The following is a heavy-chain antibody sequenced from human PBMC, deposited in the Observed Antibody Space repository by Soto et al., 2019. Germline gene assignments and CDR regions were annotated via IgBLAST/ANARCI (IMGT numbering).Heavy chain of an antibody. Sequence: SESQSLTCAFSGGSFSGYYWNWIRQPPGTGLALIVEINHSGSTNSNPSLKSRVTISVDTSNNQFSLKLSSVTAAATAVYYCARGRRTYYYGSGTQLRQTYHCGMDVWGQVTTVTVSS. J-gene: IGHJ6*02. V-gene: IGHV4-34*01. CDR2: INHSGST. CDR1: GGSFSGYY. D-gene: IGHD3-10*01. CDR3: ARGRRTYYYGSGTQLRQTYHCGMDV.